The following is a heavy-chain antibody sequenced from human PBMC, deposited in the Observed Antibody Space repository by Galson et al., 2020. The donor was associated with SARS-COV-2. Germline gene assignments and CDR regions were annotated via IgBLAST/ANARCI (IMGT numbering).Heavy chain of an antibody. CDR3: ARERYSGSSLGGFDY. J-gene: IGHJ4*02. D-gene: IGHD1-26*01. V-gene: IGHV4-59*01. Sequence: ETSETLSLTCTVSGGSISSYYWSWIRQPPGKGLEWIGYIYYSGSTNYNPSLKSRVTISVDTSKNQFSLKLSSVTAADTAVYYCARERYSGSSLGGFDYWGQGTLVTVSS. CDR2: IYYSGST. CDR1: GGSISSYY.